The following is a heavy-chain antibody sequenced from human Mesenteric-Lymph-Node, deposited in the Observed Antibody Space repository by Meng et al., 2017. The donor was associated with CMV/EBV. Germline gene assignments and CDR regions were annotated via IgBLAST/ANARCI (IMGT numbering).Heavy chain of an antibody. V-gene: IGHV1-69*01. Sequence: EVSCTTSGDTFSDYIFTWVRQAPGQGLEWMGSIIPIFATPSYALKFQGRVTFIADESTSTVYMEMSSLRSGDTAVYYCARGEDLSYWGQGTLVTVSS. J-gene: IGHJ4*02. CDR1: GDTFSDYI. CDR2: IIPIFATP. CDR3: ARGEDLSY.